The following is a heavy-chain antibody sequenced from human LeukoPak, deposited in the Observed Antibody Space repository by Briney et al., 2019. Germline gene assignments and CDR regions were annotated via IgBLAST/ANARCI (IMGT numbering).Heavy chain of an antibody. CDR1: GFTFSSYE. V-gene: IGHV3-48*03. CDR2: ISSSGSTI. J-gene: IGHJ4*02. Sequence: GGSLRPSCAASGFTFSSYEMNWVRQAPGKGLEWVSYISSSGSTIYYADSVKGRFTISRDNAKNSLYLQMNSLRAEDTAVYYCARGGSGRPLDYWGQGTLVTVSS. D-gene: IGHD3-10*01. CDR3: ARGGSGRPLDY.